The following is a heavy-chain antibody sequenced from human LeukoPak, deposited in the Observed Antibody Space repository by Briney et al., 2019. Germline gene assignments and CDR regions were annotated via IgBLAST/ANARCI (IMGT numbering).Heavy chain of an antibody. D-gene: IGHD5-18*01. CDR2: IYPGDSDT. J-gene: IGHJ5*02. CDR3: ARHLRLWQNWFDP. CDR1: GSTFTNYW. Sequence: GGSLKISCQRSGSTFTNYWIGGVRQLPGKGPEWMGIIYPGDSDTRYSPSFQGQVTISADKSISTAYLQWSSLQASDTAMYYCARHLRLWQNWFDPWGQGTLVTVSS. V-gene: IGHV5-51*01.